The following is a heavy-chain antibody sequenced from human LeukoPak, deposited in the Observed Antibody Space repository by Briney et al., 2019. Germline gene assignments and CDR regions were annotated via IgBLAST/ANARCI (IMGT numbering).Heavy chain of an antibody. D-gene: IGHD2-15*01. CDR3: ARSGDCSGGSCYDSVDAFDI. Sequence: ASVKVSCKASGYTFTGYYMHWVRQAPGQGLEWMGWINPNSGGTNYAQKFQGRVTMTRDTSNSTAYMELSRLRSDDTAVYYCARSGDCSGGSCYDSVDAFDIWGQGTMVTVSS. CDR1: GYTFTGYY. CDR2: INPNSGGT. J-gene: IGHJ3*02. V-gene: IGHV1-2*02.